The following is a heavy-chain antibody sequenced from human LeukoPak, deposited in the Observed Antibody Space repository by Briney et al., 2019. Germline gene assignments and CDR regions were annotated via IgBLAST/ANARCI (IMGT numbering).Heavy chain of an antibody. V-gene: IGHV4-39*02. J-gene: IGHJ5*02. Sequence: PSETLSLTCTVSGGSISSSSYYWGWIRQPPGKGLEWIGIIYYSGSTYYNPSLKSRVTISVDTSKNQFSLKLSSVTAADTAVYYCARDDGSGSYEGWFDPWGQGTLVTVSS. CDR2: IYYSGST. CDR1: GGSISSSSYY. D-gene: IGHD3-10*01. CDR3: ARDDGSGSYEGWFDP.